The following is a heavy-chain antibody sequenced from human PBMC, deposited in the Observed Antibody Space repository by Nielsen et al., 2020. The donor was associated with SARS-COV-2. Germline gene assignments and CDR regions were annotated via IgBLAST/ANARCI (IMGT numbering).Heavy chain of an antibody. CDR2: IKSKTDGGTT. J-gene: IGHJ4*02. CDR3: TTDRWLLYPFDY. Sequence: WIRQPPGKGLEWVGRIKSKTDGGTTDYAAPVKGRFTISRDDSKNTLYLQMNSLKTEDTAVYYCTTDRWLLYPFDYWGQGTLVTVSS. V-gene: IGHV3-15*01. D-gene: IGHD3-3*01.